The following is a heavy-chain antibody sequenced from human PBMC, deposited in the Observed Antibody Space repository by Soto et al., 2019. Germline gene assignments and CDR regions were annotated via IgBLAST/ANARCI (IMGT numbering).Heavy chain of an antibody. Sequence: ASVKVSCKASGYTFTSYYMHWVRQAPGQGLEWMGIINPSGGSTSYAQKFQGRVTMTRDTSTSTVYMELSSLRSEDTAVYYCAREVVVVPAAREPYFDYWGQGTLVTVSS. CDR1: GYTFTSYY. CDR2: INPSGGST. D-gene: IGHD2-2*01. V-gene: IGHV1-46*03. J-gene: IGHJ4*02. CDR3: AREVVVVPAAREPYFDY.